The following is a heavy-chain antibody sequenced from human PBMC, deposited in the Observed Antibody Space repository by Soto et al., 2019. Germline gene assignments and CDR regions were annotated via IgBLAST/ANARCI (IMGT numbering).Heavy chain of an antibody. CDR3: ARESITMVRGVIGGDDAFDI. CDR2: ISSSSSYI. CDR1: GFTFSSYS. V-gene: IGHV3-21*01. Sequence: GGSLRLSCAASGFTFSSYSMNWVRQAPGKGLEWVSSISSSSSYIYYADSGKGRFTISRDNAKNSLYLQMNSLRAEDTAVYYCARESITMVRGVIGGDDAFDIWGQGTMVTVSS. D-gene: IGHD3-10*01. J-gene: IGHJ3*02.